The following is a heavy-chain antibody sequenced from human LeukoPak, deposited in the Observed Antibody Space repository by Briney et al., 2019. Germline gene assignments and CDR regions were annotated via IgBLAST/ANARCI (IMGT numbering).Heavy chain of an antibody. CDR3: AKERLYDLWSGYTDY. V-gene: IGHV3-30*18. D-gene: IGHD3-3*01. CDR1: GFTFSSYG. CDR2: ISYDGSNK. J-gene: IGHJ4*02. Sequence: GGSLRLSCAASGFTFSSYGMHWVRQAPGKGLEWVAVISYDGSNKYYADSVKGRFTISRDNSKNTLYLQMNSLRAEDTAVYYCAKERLYDLWSGYTDYWGQGTLVTVSS.